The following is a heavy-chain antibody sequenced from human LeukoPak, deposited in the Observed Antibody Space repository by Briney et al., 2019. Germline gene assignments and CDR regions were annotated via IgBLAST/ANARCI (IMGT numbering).Heavy chain of an antibody. CDR3: ATYTHWVAGDV. CDR1: GFTFSDSW. CDR2: MNQDGSEK. V-gene: IGHV3-7*01. D-gene: IGHD3-16*01. J-gene: IGHJ6*02. Sequence: GGSLRLSCAASGFTFSDSWMSWVRQALGKGLEWVANMNQDGSEKDYVDSVKGRFTISRDNARNSLYLQMGSLRAEDTAVYYCATYTHWVAGDVWGQGTTVTVSS.